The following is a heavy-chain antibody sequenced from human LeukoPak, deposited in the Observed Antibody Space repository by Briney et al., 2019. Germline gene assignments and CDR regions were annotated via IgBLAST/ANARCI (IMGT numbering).Heavy chain of an antibody. CDR2: INWNGGST. Sequence: GGSLRLSCAASRFTFDDYGMSWIRQAPGKGLELVSGINWNGGSTGYADSVKGRFTISRDNAKNSLYLQMNSLRAEDTALYYCARDRRYYYDSSGYPEYFQHWGQGTLVTVSS. V-gene: IGHV3-20*04. CDR3: ARDRRYYYDSSGYPEYFQH. D-gene: IGHD3-22*01. CDR1: RFTFDDYG. J-gene: IGHJ1*01.